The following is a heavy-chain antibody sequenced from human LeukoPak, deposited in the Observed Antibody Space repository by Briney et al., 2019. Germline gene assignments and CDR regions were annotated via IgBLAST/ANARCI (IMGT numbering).Heavy chain of an antibody. D-gene: IGHD3-3*01. V-gene: IGHV1-24*01. J-gene: IGHJ4*02. CDR3: ATAGLHNYDFWSGPSDY. Sequence: ASVKVSCKVSGYTLTELSMHWVRQAPGKGLEWMGGFDPEDGETIYAQKFRGRVTMTEDTSTDTAYMELSSLRSEDTAVYYCATAGLHNYDFWSGPSDYWGQGTLVTVSS. CDR2: FDPEDGET. CDR1: GYTLTELS.